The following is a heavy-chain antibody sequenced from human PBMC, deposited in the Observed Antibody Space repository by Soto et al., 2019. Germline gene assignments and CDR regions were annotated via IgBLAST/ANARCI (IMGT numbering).Heavy chain of an antibody. V-gene: IGHV3-74*01. CDR3: TRVGATWMDL. D-gene: IGHD1-26*01. CDR2: IKYDGDGA. CDR1: GFTFSAYW. Sequence: GGSLRLSCAASGFTFSAYWMHWVRQAPGKGLVWVSRIKYDGDGANYADSVQGRFTISRDNAKNTLYLEMNSLRPEDTAVYYCTRVGATWMDLWRQGTTATVS. J-gene: IGHJ6*02.